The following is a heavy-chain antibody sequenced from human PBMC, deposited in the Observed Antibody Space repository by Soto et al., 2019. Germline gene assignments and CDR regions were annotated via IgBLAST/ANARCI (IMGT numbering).Heavy chain of an antibody. CDR1: GDTFTCYG. J-gene: IGHJ4*02. D-gene: IGHD1-26*01. Sequence: ASVQVSWTGSGDTFTCYGISLGRQAPGQGLEWMGWISAYTGNTNYAKKLQGRVTMTTDTSTSTAYMELRTLRSDDTAGYYSARVHRGSLDFDYRGQGTLVTVSS. CDR3: ARVHRGSLDFDY. CDR2: ISAYTGNT. V-gene: IGHV1-18*01.